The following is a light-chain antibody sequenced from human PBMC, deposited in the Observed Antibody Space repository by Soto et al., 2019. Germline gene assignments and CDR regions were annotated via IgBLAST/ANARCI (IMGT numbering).Light chain of an antibody. CDR3: SAYSDIETKG. V-gene: IGLV2-14*03. Sequence: QSVLTQPASVSGSPGQSITISCGGTSSDVGAYIYVSWYQQFPGKAPKLILYEVNNRPSGVSNRFSGSKSDTTASLTISGLQPEDEADYYCSAYSDIETKGFGTGTKVTVL. CDR2: EVN. CDR1: SSDVGAYIY. J-gene: IGLJ1*01.